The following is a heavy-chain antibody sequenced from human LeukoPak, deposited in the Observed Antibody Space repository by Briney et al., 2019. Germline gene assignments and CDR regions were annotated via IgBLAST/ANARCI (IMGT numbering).Heavy chain of an antibody. CDR1: ESTFSKFW. Sequence: PGGSLRLSCAASESTFSKFWMHWVRHAPGKGLVWVSGINRDGSTTTYADSVKGRFTVSRDNAKNTLYLRMNSLRAEDTAVYYCARGNYYGMDVWGQGTTVTVSS. V-gene: IGHV3-74*03. CDR2: INRDGSTT. D-gene: IGHD2/OR15-2a*01. J-gene: IGHJ6*02. CDR3: ARGNYYGMDV.